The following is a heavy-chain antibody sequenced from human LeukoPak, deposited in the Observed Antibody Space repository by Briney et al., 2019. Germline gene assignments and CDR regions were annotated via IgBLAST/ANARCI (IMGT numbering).Heavy chain of an antibody. CDR3: ATYSRLNAREFQC. CDR1: GFIFSSYG. CDR2: ISYDGTNK. Sequence: AGGSLRLSCAASGFIFSSYGMHWVRQAPGKGLEWVAVISYDGTNKYYADSVKGRFTISRDNAKNSLYLQMNSLRAEDTAIYYCATYSRLNAREFQCWGQGTVVTVSS. J-gene: IGHJ1*01. D-gene: IGHD3-10*02. V-gene: IGHV3-30*03.